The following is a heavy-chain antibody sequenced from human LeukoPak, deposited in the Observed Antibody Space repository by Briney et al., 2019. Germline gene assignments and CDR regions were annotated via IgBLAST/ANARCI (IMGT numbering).Heavy chain of an antibody. CDR2: ISAYNGNT. CDR3: ARDTYYYETSGFPDH. D-gene: IGHD3-22*01. V-gene: IGHV1-18*01. Sequence: ASVKVSCKASGYTFTSYAMHWVRQAPGQGLEWMGWISAYNGNTNYAQKLQGRVTLTTDTPTNTAYMELRSLGSDDTAMYYCARDTYYYETSGFPDHWGQGTLVTVSS. CDR1: GYTFTSYA. J-gene: IGHJ4*02.